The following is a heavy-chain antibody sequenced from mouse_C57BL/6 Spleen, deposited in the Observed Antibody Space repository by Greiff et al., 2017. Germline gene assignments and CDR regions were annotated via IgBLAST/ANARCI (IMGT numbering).Heavy chain of an antibody. CDR1: GFNIKDDY. D-gene: IGHD2-1*01. CDR2: IDPENGDT. Sequence: VQLQQSGAELVRPGASVKLSCTASGFNIKDDYRHWVKQRPEQGLEWIGWIDPENGDTENASQFPGKVTITADTSSNPAYLQLSCLTSEDTAVYYCTTGGNYGNSFAYWGQGTLVTVSA. CDR3: TTGGNYGNSFAY. V-gene: IGHV14-4*01. J-gene: IGHJ3*01.